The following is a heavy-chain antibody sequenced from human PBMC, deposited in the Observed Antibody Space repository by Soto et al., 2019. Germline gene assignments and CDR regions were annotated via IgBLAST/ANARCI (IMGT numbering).Heavy chain of an antibody. CDR3: ARDARNADYDY. J-gene: IGHJ4*02. D-gene: IGHD3-16*01. CDR1: GFTFSSHA. Sequence: EVQLVESGGGLVQPGGSLKLSCAVAGFTFSSHAMNWVRQAPGKGLEWVAYIHGTRSIIYYADSVKGRFTISRDNAKNSLYLKMDSLRDEDTHLYYCARDARNADYDYWGQGTLVTVSS. CDR2: IHGTRSII. V-gene: IGHV3-48*02.